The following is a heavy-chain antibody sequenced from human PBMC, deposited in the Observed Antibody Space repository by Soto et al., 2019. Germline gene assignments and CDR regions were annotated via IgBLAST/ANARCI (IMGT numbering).Heavy chain of an antibody. V-gene: IGHV4-61*01. J-gene: IGHJ6*02. D-gene: IGHD3-10*01. CDR1: GGSVNIGTYY. CDR3: ARGRVTMVRGLVSAYYYYGMDV. Sequence: TLSLTCTVPGGSVNIGTYYWSWIRQPPGKGLEWIGFIHYSGSTNYNPSLKSRVTISVDTSKNQFSLKLSSVTAADTAVYYCARGRVTMVRGLVSAYYYYGMDVWGQGTTVTVSS. CDR2: IHYSGST.